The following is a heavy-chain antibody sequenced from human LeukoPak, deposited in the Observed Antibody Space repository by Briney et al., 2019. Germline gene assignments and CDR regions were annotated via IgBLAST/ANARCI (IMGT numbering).Heavy chain of an antibody. Sequence: PGGSLRLSCAASGFTFSSYWMHWVRQAPGKGLVWVSRINSDGSSTSYADSVKGRFTISRDNAKNTLYLQMNSQKTEDTAVYYCASLYGSGKRWVDPWGQGTLVTVSS. J-gene: IGHJ5*02. V-gene: IGHV3-74*01. CDR2: INSDGSST. CDR1: GFTFSSYW. D-gene: IGHD3-10*01. CDR3: ASLYGSGKRWVDP.